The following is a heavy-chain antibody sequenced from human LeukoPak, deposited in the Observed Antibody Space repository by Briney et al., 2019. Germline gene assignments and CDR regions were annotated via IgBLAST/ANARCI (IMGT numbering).Heavy chain of an antibody. CDR2: INSDGSNT. CDR3: ARGASIAAAGTLYYFDY. D-gene: IGHD6-13*01. V-gene: IGHV3-74*01. Sequence: GGSLRLSCAASGFTFSSYWMHWVRQAPGKGLVWVSRINSDGSNTSYADSVKGRFTISRDNAKNTLYLQMNSLRAEDTAVYYCARGASIAAAGTLYYFDYWGQGTLVTVSS. CDR1: GFTFSSYW. J-gene: IGHJ4*02.